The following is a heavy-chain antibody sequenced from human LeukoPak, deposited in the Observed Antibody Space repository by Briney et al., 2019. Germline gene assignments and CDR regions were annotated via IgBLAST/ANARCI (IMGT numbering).Heavy chain of an antibody. CDR3: AVRASMVRGVITMDV. Sequence: GGSLRLSCAASGFTFSSYAMSWVRQTPGKGLEWVSAISGSGGSTYYADSVKGRFTISRDNSKNTLYLQMYSLRAEDTAVYYCAVRASMVRGVITMDVWGQGTTVTVSS. D-gene: IGHD3-10*01. CDR1: GFTFSSYA. V-gene: IGHV3-23*01. J-gene: IGHJ6*02. CDR2: ISGSGGST.